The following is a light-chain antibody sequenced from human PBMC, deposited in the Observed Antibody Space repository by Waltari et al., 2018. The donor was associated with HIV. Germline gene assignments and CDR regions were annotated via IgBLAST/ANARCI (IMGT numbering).Light chain of an antibody. J-gene: IGLJ3*02. Sequence: QSALTQPASLSGSPGQSITVSCTGTSSDVGAYNYVSWYQQHPGKAPKLMIYDVTNRPSGVSNRFSGSKSGNTASLTISGLQAEDEADYYCSSFTSINTLVFGGGTKVTVL. CDR3: SSFTSINTLV. CDR1: SSDVGAYNY. V-gene: IGLV2-14*03. CDR2: DVT.